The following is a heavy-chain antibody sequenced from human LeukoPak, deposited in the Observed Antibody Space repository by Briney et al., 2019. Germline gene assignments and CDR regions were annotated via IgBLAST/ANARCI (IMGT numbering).Heavy chain of an antibody. V-gene: IGHV4-39*01. J-gene: IGHJ5*02. CDR3: AKHASWFDP. CDR2: MYYNGNP. Sequence: SETLSLTCTVSGDSISRTTFYRGWIRQPPGKGLEWIGSMYYNGNPYYKPSLKSRVTMSIDLSKNQFSLNLTSVTAADTAIYYCAKHASWFDPWGQGTLVTVSS. CDR1: GDSISRTTFY.